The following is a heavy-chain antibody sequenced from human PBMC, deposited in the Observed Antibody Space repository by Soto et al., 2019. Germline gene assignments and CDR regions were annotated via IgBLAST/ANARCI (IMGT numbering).Heavy chain of an antibody. CDR3: AHRLISSAFYSSEPFDY. D-gene: IGHD3-10*01. CDR2: VYWNDEK. V-gene: IGHV2-5*01. Sequence: QITLKESGPPLVKPTQTLTLTCTFSGFSLSTSGVSVGWIRQPPGKALEWLALVYWNDEKHYSPSLKSRLTITKDTSTNPVVLTMTNMDPVDTATFYCAHRLISSAFYSSEPFDYWCQGTLVTVSS. J-gene: IGHJ4*02. CDR1: GFSLSTSGVS.